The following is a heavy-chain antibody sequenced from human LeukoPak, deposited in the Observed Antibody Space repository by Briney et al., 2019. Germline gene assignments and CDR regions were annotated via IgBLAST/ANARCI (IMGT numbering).Heavy chain of an antibody. J-gene: IGHJ5*02. Sequence: TGGSLRLSCAASGLTVSSNYMSWVRQAPGKGLEWVSVISGSGGTTYYADSVKGRFTISRDNAKNSLYLQMNSLRAEDTAVYYCARDKYSSSWYEGFDPWGQGTLVTVSS. CDR2: ISGSGGTT. CDR1: GLTVSSNY. CDR3: ARDKYSSSWYEGFDP. D-gene: IGHD6-13*01. V-gene: IGHV3-11*04.